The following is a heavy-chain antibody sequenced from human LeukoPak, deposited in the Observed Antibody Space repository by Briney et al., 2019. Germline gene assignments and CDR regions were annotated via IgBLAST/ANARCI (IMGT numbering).Heavy chain of an antibody. Sequence: SETLSLTFTVSGGPVGSYDWSWIRQPPGKGLEWIGYIYYSGSTNYDPSLKSRVTISVDTSKNQFSLKLSSVTAADTALYYCPRHGPLYDICSAHFYLDVWGQGTLVTVSS. CDR1: GGPVGSYD. D-gene: IGHD3-3*01. J-gene: IGHJ6*02. CDR3: PRHGPLYDICSAHFYLDV. V-gene: IGHV4-59*02. CDR2: IYYSGST.